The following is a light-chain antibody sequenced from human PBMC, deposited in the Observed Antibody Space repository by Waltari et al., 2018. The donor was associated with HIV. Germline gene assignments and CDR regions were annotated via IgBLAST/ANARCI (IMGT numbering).Light chain of an antibody. CDR3: AAWDDSLNGPV. CDR2: TNN. CDR1: SSNIGSNT. V-gene: IGLV1-44*01. Sequence: QSVLTQPPSASGTPGQRVTISCSGSSSNIGSNTVNWYQQLPGTAPKLLIYTNNQRPSGFPARFSGSKSGPSASLAISGLQAEDEADYYCAAWDDSLNGPVFGGGTKLTVL. J-gene: IGLJ2*01.